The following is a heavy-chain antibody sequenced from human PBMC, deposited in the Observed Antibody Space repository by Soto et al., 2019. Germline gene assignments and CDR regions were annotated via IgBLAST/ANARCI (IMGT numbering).Heavy chain of an antibody. V-gene: IGHV1-69*01. CDR2: IIPIFGTA. D-gene: IGHD6-6*01. J-gene: IGHJ5*02. Sequence: QVQLVQSGAEVKKPGSSVKVSCTASGGTFSSYSISWVRQAPGQGLEWMGGIIPIFGTANYAQKFQGRVTITADESTSTAYLELSSLRSEDTAVYYCAIEYSSSPASYPMGSWGQGTLVTVSS. CDR1: GGTFSSYS. CDR3: AIEYSSSPASYPMGS.